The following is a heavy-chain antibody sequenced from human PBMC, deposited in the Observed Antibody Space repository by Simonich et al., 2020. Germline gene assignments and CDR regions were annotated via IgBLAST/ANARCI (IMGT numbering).Heavy chain of an antibody. CDR2: IRASNSTT. CDR1: GYTFTSYG. V-gene: IGHV1-18*01. D-gene: IGHD6-13*01. CDR3: ARDQGGRAAAATDY. J-gene: IGHJ4*02. Sequence: QFQLVQSGAEVKKPGASGKVSCKASGYTFTSYGISWVLQATGQGLGWMGRIRASNSTTNHAQKLQGRVTMTTDTSTSTAYMELRSLRSDDTAVYYCARDQGGRAAAATDYWGQGTLVTVSS.